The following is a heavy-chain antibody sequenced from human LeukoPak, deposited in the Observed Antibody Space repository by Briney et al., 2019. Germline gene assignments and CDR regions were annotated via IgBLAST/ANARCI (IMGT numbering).Heavy chain of an antibody. Sequence: SETLSLTCTVSGGSISSYYWSWIRQPPGKGLEWIGYIYYSGSTNYNPSLKSRVTISVDTSKNQFSLKLSSVTAADTAVYYCASDPFYGGNSYWGQGTLVTVSS. D-gene: IGHD4-23*01. J-gene: IGHJ4*02. CDR2: IYYSGST. CDR3: ASDPFYGGNSY. CDR1: GGSISSYY. V-gene: IGHV4-59*12.